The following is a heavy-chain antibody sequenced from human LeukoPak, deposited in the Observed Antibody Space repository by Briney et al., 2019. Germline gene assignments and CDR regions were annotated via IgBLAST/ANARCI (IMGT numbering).Heavy chain of an antibody. V-gene: IGHV1-18*01. CDR3: ARDRGPSYCTSTTCRTLDW. CDR2: ISAHNGDT. CDR1: GFTFNSYG. Sequence: AASVKVSCKASGFTFNSYGLSWVRQAPGQGLEWMGWISAHNGDTSYAQRFQGRLTMTTDTATSTAYMELRSLTSGDTAVYYCARDRGPSYCTSTTCRTLDWWGQGTLVTVSS. D-gene: IGHD2-2*01. J-gene: IGHJ4*02.